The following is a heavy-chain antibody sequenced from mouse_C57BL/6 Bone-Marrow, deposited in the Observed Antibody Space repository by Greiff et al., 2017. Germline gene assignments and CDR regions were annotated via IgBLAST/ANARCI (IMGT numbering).Heavy chain of an antibody. CDR2: IDPSDSET. Sequence: QVQLKQPGAELVRPGSSVKLSCKASGYTFTSYWMHWVKQRPIQGLEWIGNIDPSDSETHYNQKFKDKATLTVDKSSSTAYMQLSSLTSEDSAVYYCARGLLRDAMDYWGQGTSVTVSS. CDR1: GYTFTSYW. CDR3: ARGLLRDAMDY. J-gene: IGHJ4*01. D-gene: IGHD2-3*01. V-gene: IGHV1-52*01.